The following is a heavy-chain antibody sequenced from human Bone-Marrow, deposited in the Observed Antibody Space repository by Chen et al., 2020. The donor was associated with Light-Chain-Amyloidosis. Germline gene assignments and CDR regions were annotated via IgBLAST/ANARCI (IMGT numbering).Heavy chain of an antibody. J-gene: IGHJ4*02. D-gene: IGHD3-10*01. CDR1: GCTFSSYG. Sequence: ESGGGVVQPXXXXXLSCAASGCTFSSYGMPWVRQAPGKGLEWVAVISYDGSNKYYANSVKGRFTXXXXXXXXXXXXXXXXXXXXXXAVYYCAKEVPGFWYYFDYWGQGILV. V-gene: IGHV3-30*03. CDR2: ISYDGSNK. CDR3: AKEVPGFWYYFDY.